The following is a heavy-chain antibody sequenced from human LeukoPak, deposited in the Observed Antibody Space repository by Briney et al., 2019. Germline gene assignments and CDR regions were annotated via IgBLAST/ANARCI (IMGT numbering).Heavy chain of an antibody. CDR1: GGSFSGYY. V-gene: IGHV4-34*01. J-gene: IGHJ4*02. CDR3: ARDYYDSSGYYWVGFDY. CDR2: INHSGST. Sequence: SETLSLTCAVYGGSFSGYYWSWIHQPPGKGLEWIGEINHSGSTNYNPSLKSRVTISVDTSKNQFSLKLSSVTAADTAVYYCARDYYDSSGYYWVGFDYWGQGTLVTVSS. D-gene: IGHD3-22*01.